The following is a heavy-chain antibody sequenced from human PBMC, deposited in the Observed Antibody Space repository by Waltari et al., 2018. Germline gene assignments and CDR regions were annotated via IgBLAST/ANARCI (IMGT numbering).Heavy chain of an antibody. CDR3: ATGYCSGGSCYSDY. D-gene: IGHD2-15*01. CDR1: GFTFSSYG. CDR2: IRYDGSNK. J-gene: IGHJ4*02. V-gene: IGHV3-30*02. Sequence: QVQLVESGGGVVQPGGSLRLSCAASGFTFSSYGMHWVRQAPGKGLACVAFIRYDGSNKYYADSVKCRFTIARDNSKNTLYLQMNSLRAEDTAVYYCATGYCSGGSCYSDYWGQGTLVTVSS.